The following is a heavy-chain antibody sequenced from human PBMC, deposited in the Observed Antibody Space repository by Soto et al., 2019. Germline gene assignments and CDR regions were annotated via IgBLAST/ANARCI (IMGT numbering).Heavy chain of an antibody. J-gene: IGHJ4*02. CDR3: ARDIHDYGDYGH. D-gene: IGHD4-17*01. CDR2: IYDGGTT. V-gene: IGHV3-53*01. CDR1: GFTVSSNY. Sequence: EGQLVESGGGLIQPGGSLRLSCAASGFTVSSNYMTWVRQAPGKGLEWVSVIYDGGTTYYADSVKGRFTISRDNSKNTLYLQMNNLRAEDSAVYYCARDIHDYGDYGHWGQGTLVTVSS.